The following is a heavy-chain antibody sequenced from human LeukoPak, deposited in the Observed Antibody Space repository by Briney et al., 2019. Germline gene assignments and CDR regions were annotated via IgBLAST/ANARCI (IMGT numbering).Heavy chain of an antibody. D-gene: IGHD6-19*01. V-gene: IGHV3-48*01. CDR1: GFTFSSYS. CDR2: ISISSSTI. Sequence: GGSLRLSCAASGFTFSSYSMNWVRQAPGKGWEWVSYISISSSTIYYADSAKGRFTISRDNAKNSLYLQMNSLRAEDTAVYYCASLGWSSGSFDYWGQGTLVTVSS. CDR3: ASLGWSSGSFDY. J-gene: IGHJ4*02.